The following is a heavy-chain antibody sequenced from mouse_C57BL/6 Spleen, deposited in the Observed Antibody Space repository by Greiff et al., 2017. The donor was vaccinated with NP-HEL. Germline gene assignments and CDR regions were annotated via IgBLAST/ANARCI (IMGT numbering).Heavy chain of an antibody. CDR3: SRGGKYYGSSYEEWVAY. D-gene: IGHD1-1*01. CDR2: ISDGGSYT. J-gene: IGHJ3*01. CDR1: GFTFSSYA. Sequence: EVKLVESGGGLVKPGGSLKLSCAASGFTFSSYAMSWVRQTPEKRLEWVATISDGGSYTYYPDNVKGRFTISRDNAKNNLYLQMSHLKSEDTAMYYWSRGGKYYGSSYEEWVAYWGQGTLVTVSA. V-gene: IGHV5-4*03.